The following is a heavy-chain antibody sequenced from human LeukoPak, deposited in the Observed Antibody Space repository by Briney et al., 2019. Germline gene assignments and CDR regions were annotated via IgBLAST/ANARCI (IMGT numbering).Heavy chain of an antibody. Sequence: SETLSLTCAVYGGSFRDYYWTWIRQFPGKGLEWIGEINHSGDTKYNPPLKSRVTISVDTSTNQFSLKVNSVTAADTAVYYCARGHGYCIGGSCSEPTFDYWGQGNMVTVSS. J-gene: IGHJ4*02. CDR1: GGSFRDYY. V-gene: IGHV4-34*01. D-gene: IGHD2-15*01. CDR2: INHSGDT. CDR3: ARGHGYCIGGSCSEPTFDY.